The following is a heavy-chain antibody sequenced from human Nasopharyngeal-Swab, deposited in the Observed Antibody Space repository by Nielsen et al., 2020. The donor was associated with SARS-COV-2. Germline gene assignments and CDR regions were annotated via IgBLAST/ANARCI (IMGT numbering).Heavy chain of an antibody. CDR3: AREWRERGLGSSGSRPQANAFDI. CDR2: IKQDGSEK. Sequence: GGSLRLSCAASGFTFSSYWMSWVRQAPGKGLEWVANIKQDGSEKYYVDSVKGRFTISRDNAKNSLYLQVNSLRAEDTAVYYCAREWRERGLGSSGSRPQANAFDIWGQGTMVTVSS. V-gene: IGHV3-7*01. J-gene: IGHJ3*02. CDR1: GFTFSSYW. D-gene: IGHD1-26*01.